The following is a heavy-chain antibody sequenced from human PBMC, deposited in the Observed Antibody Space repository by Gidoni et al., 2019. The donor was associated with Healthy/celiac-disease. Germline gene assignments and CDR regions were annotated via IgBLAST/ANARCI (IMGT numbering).Heavy chain of an antibody. CDR2: INPNSGGT. D-gene: IGHD3-3*01. V-gene: IGHV1-2*04. Sequence: QVQLVQSGAEVKKPGASVKVSCKASGYTFTGYYMHWVRQAPGQGLEWMGWINPNSGGTNYAQKFQGWVTMTRDTSISTAYMELSRLRSDDTAVYYCARDSGVGITIFGVVIKSRRVTPNGMDVWGQGTTVTVSS. CDR3: ARDSGVGITIFGVVIKSRRVTPNGMDV. CDR1: GYTFTGYY. J-gene: IGHJ6*02.